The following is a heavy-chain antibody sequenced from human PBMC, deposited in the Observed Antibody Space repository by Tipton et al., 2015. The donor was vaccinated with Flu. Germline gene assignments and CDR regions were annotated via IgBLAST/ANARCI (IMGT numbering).Heavy chain of an antibody. D-gene: IGHD1-26*01. V-gene: IGHV1-18*04. J-gene: IGHJ3*02. Sequence: QSGAEVKKPGASVKVSCKASGYTFTSYGISWVRQAPGQGLEWMGWISAYNGNTNYAQKLQGRVTMTTDTSTSTAYMELRSLRSDDTAVYYCARMCGGDFWCSGSSDDAFDIWGQGTMVTVSS. CDR3: ARMCGGDFWCSGSSDDAFDI. CDR1: GYTFTSYG. CDR2: ISAYNGNT.